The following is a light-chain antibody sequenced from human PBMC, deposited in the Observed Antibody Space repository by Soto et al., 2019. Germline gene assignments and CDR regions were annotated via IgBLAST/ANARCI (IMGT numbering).Light chain of an antibody. V-gene: IGKV3-15*01. CDR2: DAS. J-gene: IGKJ4*01. CDR3: QQYSEWPPIT. Sequence: IVLTQSPATLSLSPGERATLSCRASQSLSSYLAWYQQKPGQAPRLLIYDASTRATGIPARFSGSGSGTEFTLTISTLQSEDFAVYYCQQYSEWPPITFGGGTKVDI. CDR1: QSLSSY.